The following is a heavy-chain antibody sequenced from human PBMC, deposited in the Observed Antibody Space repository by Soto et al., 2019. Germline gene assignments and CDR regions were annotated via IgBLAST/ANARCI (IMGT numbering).Heavy chain of an antibody. CDR1: GGTFSTYT. CDR3: ARVLECRGYCLDTPTWFGT. D-gene: IGHD5-18*01. Sequence: SVKVSCKASGGTFSTYTFSWVRQAPGQGLEWMGRIIRIITTPYYAQKFQGRVTITADKSTSTVYMELSSLGSDDTAVYICARVLECRGYCLDTPTWFGTGAKGTLVTFSS. J-gene: IGHJ5*02. CDR2: IIRIITTP. V-gene: IGHV1-69*08.